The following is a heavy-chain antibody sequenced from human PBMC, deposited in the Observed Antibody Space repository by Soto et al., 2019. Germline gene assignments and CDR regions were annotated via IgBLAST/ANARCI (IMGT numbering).Heavy chain of an antibody. J-gene: IGHJ4*02. V-gene: IGHV1-18*01. CDR3: ARDPPPPDY. Sequence: QVQLVQSGAEVKKPGASVKVSCKASGYTFASYAISWMRQAPGQGLEWMGWISAYNGNTNYAQKLQGRVTMTTDTATSTAYTELRSLRSDDTAVYYCARDPPPPDYWGQGTLVTVSS. CDR2: ISAYNGNT. CDR1: GYTFASYA.